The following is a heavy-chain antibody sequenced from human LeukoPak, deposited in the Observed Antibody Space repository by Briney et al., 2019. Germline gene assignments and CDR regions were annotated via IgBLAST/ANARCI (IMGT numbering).Heavy chain of an antibody. J-gene: IGHJ4*02. V-gene: IGHV3-74*01. CDR2: INGDGSST. D-gene: IGHD1-26*01. CDR3: ARGYSDRFDY. CDR1: EFTFSSYW. Sequence: PGGSLRLSCAVSEFTFSSYWMHWDRQVPGKGLVWVSRINGDGSSTNYADSVKGRFTISRDNAKSTLYLQMNSLRAEDTAVYHCARGYSDRFDYWGQGILVTVSS.